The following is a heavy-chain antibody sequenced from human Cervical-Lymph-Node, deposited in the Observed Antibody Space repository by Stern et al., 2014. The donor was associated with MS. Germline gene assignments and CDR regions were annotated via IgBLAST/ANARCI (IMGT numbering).Heavy chain of an antibody. CDR2: VYHTGPT. Sequence: QLQLQESGPGLVKPAETLSLTCTISGGSITSHYWSWIRQPPGKGLEYIGYVYHTGPTNYNPSLTGRVAISVDTSKTQFFLKLSSVTAADTAVYFCARDEGGSYDHWGQGTLVTVSS. CDR1: GGSITSHY. D-gene: IGHD1-26*01. V-gene: IGHV4-59*11. CDR3: ARDEGGSYDH. J-gene: IGHJ4*02.